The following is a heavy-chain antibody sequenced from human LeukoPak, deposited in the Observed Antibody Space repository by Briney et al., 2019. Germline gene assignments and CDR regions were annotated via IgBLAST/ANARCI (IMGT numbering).Heavy chain of an antibody. CDR2: IYYSGST. CDR1: GGSISSYY. J-gene: IGHJ6*02. Sequence: PSETLSLTCTVSGGSISSYYWSWIRQPPGKGLEWIGYIYYSGSTNYNPSPKSRVTISVDTSKNQFSLKLSSVTAADTAVYYCARDTRMCGMDVWGQGTTVTVSS. V-gene: IGHV4-59*01. CDR3: ARDTRMCGMDV. D-gene: IGHD2-2*01.